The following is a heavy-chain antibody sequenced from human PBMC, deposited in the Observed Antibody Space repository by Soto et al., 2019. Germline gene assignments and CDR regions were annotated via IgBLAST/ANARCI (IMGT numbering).Heavy chain of an antibody. V-gene: IGHV3-33*01. J-gene: IGHJ4*02. CDR3: VRGAHPYYFDF. CDR1: GFTFTNHG. CDR2: IWYNGSYK. Sequence: QVQLVESGGGVVQPGRSLRLSCAASGFTFTNHGMHWVRQAPDKGLEWVALIWYNGSYKFYADSVKGRFTISRDNSKNTLFLQMNSLRAEDTAVYFCVRGAHPYYFDFWGQGSLVTVSS.